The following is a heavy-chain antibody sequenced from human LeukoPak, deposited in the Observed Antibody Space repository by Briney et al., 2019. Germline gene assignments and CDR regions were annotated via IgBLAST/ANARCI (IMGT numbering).Heavy chain of an antibody. CDR1: GGTFSSYA. CDR3: ASAHDIASPAQLIDY. D-gene: IGHD6-6*01. CDR2: IIPIFGTA. V-gene: IGHV1-69*05. Sequence: SVKVSCKASGGTFSSYAISWVRQAPGQGLEWMGGIIPIFGTANYAQKFQGRVTTTTDESTSTAYMELSSLRSEDTAVYYSASAHDIASPAQLIDYWGQGTLVTVSS. J-gene: IGHJ4*02.